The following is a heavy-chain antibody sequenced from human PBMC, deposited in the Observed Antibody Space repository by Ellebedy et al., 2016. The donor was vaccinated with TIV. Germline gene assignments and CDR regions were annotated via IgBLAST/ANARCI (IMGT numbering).Heavy chain of an antibody. CDR1: GGSISSGDYY. CDR2: IYYSGST. Sequence: SETLSLTXTVSGGSISSGDYYWSWIRQPPGKGLEWIGYIYYSGSTYYNPSLKSRVTISVDTSKNQFSLKLSSVTAADTAVYYCARERLDQRTSYYFDYWGQGTLVTVSS. CDR3: ARERLDQRTSYYFDY. D-gene: IGHD1-1*01. V-gene: IGHV4-30-4*02. J-gene: IGHJ4*02.